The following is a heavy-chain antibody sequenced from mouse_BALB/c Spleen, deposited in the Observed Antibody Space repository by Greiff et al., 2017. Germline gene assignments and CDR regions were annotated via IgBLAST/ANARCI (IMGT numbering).Heavy chain of an antibody. Sequence: EVQLQQSGPELVKPGASVKMSCKASGYTFTSYVMHWVKQKPGQGLEWIGYINPYNDGTKYNEKFKGKATLTSDKSSSTAYMELSSLTSEDSAVYYCARMRGNPTWAMDYWGQGTSVTVSS. CDR2: INPYNDGT. J-gene: IGHJ4*01. CDR3: ARMRGNPTWAMDY. V-gene: IGHV1-14*01. D-gene: IGHD1-1*01. CDR1: GYTFTSYV.